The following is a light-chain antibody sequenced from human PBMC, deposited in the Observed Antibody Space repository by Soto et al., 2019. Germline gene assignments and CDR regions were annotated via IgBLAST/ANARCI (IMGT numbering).Light chain of an antibody. CDR2: EVS. CDR1: SSDVGSYNL. V-gene: IGLV2-23*02. J-gene: IGLJ1*01. Sequence: ALAQPASVSGSPGQSITISCTGTSSDVGSYNLVSWYQQHPGKAPKLMIYEVSKRPSGVSNRFSGSKSGNTASLTISGLQAEDEADYYCCTYAGSSTLIFGTGTKVTV. CDR3: CTYAGSSTLI.